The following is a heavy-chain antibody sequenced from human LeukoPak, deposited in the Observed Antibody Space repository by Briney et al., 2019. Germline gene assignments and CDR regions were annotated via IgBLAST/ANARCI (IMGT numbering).Heavy chain of an antibody. Sequence: SETLSLTCAAYGGSFSGYYWSWIRQPPGKGLEWIGEINHSGSTNYNPSLRSRVPISVDTSKNQFSLKLSSVTAADTAVYYCAREEVFVRIFGLVTCFDYWGQGTLVTVSS. D-gene: IGHD3-3*01. CDR1: GGSFSGYY. CDR3: AREEVFVRIFGLVTCFDY. CDR2: INHSGST. V-gene: IGHV4-34*01. J-gene: IGHJ4*02.